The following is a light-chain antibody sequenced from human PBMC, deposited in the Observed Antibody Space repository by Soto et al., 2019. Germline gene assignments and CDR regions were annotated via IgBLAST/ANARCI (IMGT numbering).Light chain of an antibody. CDR2: DVS. V-gene: IGLV2-11*01. J-gene: IGLJ1*01. CDR1: TSDVGGYNY. CDR3: CSYAGSSTRV. Sequence: QSALTQPRSVSGSPTQSVTISCTGTTSDVGGYNYVSWYQQHPGKAPKLMIYDVSERPSGVPARFSGSKFGNTASLTISGLQTEDEADYYCCSYAGSSTRVFGTGTKVTVL.